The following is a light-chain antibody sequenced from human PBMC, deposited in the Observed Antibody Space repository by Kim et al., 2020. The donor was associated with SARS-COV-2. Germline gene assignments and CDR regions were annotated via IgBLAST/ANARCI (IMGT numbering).Light chain of an antibody. CDR3: QQYGGSPWT. Sequence: SPGERATLPCPASQTISGNYLAWYQQTPGQAPRVLIHGASSRATGIPDRFSGSGSGTDFTLTISRLEPEDFAVYYCQQYGGSPWTFGHGTKVDIK. CDR2: GAS. V-gene: IGKV3-20*01. CDR1: QTISGNY. J-gene: IGKJ1*01.